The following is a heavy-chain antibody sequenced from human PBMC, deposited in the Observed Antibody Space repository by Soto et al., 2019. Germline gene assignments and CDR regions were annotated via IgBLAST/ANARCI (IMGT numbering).Heavy chain of an antibody. J-gene: IGHJ4*02. CDR3: AKRRADFGSGSDTYFFDY. V-gene: IGHV3-23*01. Sequence: DVQLLESGGGLVQPGGSLRLSCIASGVTFSTYAMSWVRQAPGKGLEWVSGLTGSGGTTFYADSVKGRFTISRDNSNNTLYLEMNSLRAEDTAVYYCAKRRADFGSGSDTYFFDYWGQGTLVTVSS. CDR1: GVTFSTYA. CDR2: LTGSGGTT. D-gene: IGHD3-10*01.